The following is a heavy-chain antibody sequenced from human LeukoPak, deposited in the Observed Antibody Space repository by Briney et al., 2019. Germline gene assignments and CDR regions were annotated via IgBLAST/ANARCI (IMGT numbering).Heavy chain of an antibody. CDR1: GGSFSGYY. Sequence: SETLSLTCAVYGGSFSGYYWSWIRQPPGKGLEWIGEINHSGSTNYNPSLKSRVTISVDTSKNQFSLKLSSVTAADTAMYYCARGRGIQLWPRRYYFDYWGQGTLVTVSS. V-gene: IGHV4-34*01. CDR2: INHSGST. J-gene: IGHJ4*02. CDR3: ARGRGIQLWPRRYYFDY. D-gene: IGHD5-18*01.